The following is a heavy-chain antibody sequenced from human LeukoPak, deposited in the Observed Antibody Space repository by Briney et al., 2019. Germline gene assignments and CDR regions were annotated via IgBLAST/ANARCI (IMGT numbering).Heavy chain of an antibody. CDR1: GFSFDTYW. CDR2: ISSDGTNT. Sequence: GGSLRLSCAASGFSFDTYWMHWVRQSSGEELVWVSRISSDGTNTAYADSVKDRFTISRDNAKNTMYLQMSSLRAEDTAVYYCARESYYDSGAYYGGYDAFDIWGQGTMVTVSS. CDR3: ARESYYDSGAYYGGYDAFDI. V-gene: IGHV3-74*01. J-gene: IGHJ3*02. D-gene: IGHD3-22*01.